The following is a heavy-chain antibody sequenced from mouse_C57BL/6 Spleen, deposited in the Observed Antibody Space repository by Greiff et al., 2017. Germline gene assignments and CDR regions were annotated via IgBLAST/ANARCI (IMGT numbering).Heavy chain of an antibody. CDR1: GYSITSGYD. CDR3: ARGYSSFDY. Sequence: DVQLQESGPGMVKPSQSLSLTCTVTGYSITSGYDWHWIRHFPGNKLEWMGYISYSGSTNYNPSLKSRISITHDTSKNHFFLKLNSVTTEDTATYYCARGYSSFDYWGQGTTLTVSS. CDR2: ISYSGST. J-gene: IGHJ2*01. V-gene: IGHV3-1*01. D-gene: IGHD1-1*01.